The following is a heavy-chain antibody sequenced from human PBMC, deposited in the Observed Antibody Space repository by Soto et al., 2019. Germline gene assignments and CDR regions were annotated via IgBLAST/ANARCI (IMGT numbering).Heavy chain of an antibody. CDR2: IYHSGST. Sequence: QLQLQESGSGLVKPSQTLSLTCAVSGGSISSGGYSWIWIRQPPGKGLEWIGYIYHSGSTYYSPSLKXGXPXSXHRSKNQFSRKLSSVTAADTAVYYCASRPSGSVFDPWGQGTLVTVSS. J-gene: IGHJ5*02. CDR1: GGSISSGGYS. CDR3: ASRPSGSVFDP. V-gene: IGHV4-30-2*01. D-gene: IGHD1-26*01.